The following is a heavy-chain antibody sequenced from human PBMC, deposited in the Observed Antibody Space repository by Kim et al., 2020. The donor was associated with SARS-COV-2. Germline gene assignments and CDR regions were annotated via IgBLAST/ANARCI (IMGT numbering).Heavy chain of an antibody. CDR1: GFTFSSYA. V-gene: IGHV3-23*03. J-gene: IGHJ6*02. Sequence: GGSLRLSCAASGFTFSSYAMSWVRQAPGKGLEWVSVIYSGGSSTYYADSVKGRFTISRDNSKNTLYLQMNSLRAEDTAVYYCAKDLIAARRLAHYYYYGMDVCGQGTTVTVSS. CDR2: IYSGGSST. CDR3: AKDLIAARRLAHYYYYGMDV. D-gene: IGHD6-6*01.